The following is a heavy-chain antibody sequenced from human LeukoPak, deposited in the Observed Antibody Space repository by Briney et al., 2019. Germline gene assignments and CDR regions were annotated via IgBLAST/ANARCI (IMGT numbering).Heavy chain of an antibody. J-gene: IGHJ4*02. CDR2: INSAGSSS. D-gene: IGHD4-17*01. CDR3: AKSGGVTTTLGY. CDR1: GLTSSSYW. Sequence: GGSLRLSCAASGLTSSSYWMHWVRQAPGKELVWVSRINSAGSSSSYADSVKGRFTISRDNAKNTLYLQMNSLRAEDTAVYYCAKSGGVTTTLGYWGQGTLVTVSS. V-gene: IGHV3-74*01.